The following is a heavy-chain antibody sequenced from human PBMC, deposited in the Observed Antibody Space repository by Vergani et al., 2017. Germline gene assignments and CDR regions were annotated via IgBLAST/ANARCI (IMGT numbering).Heavy chain of an antibody. CDR2: IYHTGSA. Sequence: QVRLQESGPGLVKPSQILSLTCNVSGASISRGDYYWSWVRQPPGKGLEWIAFIYHTGSAFYNPSLKSRVAMSLDTSTNQFSLRLTSVIAADTAVYYCARGDVLTGFYSPTYFDLWGQGTLVTVSS. V-gene: IGHV4-30-4*08. CDR3: ARGDVLTGFYSPTYFDL. J-gene: IGHJ4*02. D-gene: IGHD3-9*01. CDR1: GASISRGDYY.